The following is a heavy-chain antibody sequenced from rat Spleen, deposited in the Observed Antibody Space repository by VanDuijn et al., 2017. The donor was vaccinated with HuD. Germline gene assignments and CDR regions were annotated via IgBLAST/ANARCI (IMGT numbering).Heavy chain of an antibody. J-gene: IGHJ2*01. CDR2: ISYDGSST. V-gene: IGHV5-29*01. Sequence: EVQLVESDGGLVQPGRSLKLSCAASGFTLSDHYMAWVRQAPTKGLEWVATISYDGSSTYYRDSVKGRFTISRDNAKSTLYLQMDSLRSEDTATYYCTRVVGYFDYWGQGVMVTVSS. CDR3: TRVVGYFDY. D-gene: IGHD1-1*01. CDR1: GFTLSDHY.